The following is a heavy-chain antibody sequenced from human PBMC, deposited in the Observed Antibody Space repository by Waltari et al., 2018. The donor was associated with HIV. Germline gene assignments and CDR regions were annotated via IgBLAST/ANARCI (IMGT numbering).Heavy chain of an antibody. J-gene: IGHJ4*02. CDR1: GGSFSGYY. CDR3: ARQNAGYCSGGSCYPPQRTFDY. CDR2: INHSGST. V-gene: IGHV4-34*01. D-gene: IGHD2-15*01. Sequence: QVQLQQWGAGLLKPSETLSLPCAVYGGSFSGYYWSWIRRPPGKGREWIGEINHSGSTNYNPSLKSRVTISVDTSKNQFSLKLSSVTAADTAVYYCARQNAGYCSGGSCYPPQRTFDYWGQGTLVTVSS.